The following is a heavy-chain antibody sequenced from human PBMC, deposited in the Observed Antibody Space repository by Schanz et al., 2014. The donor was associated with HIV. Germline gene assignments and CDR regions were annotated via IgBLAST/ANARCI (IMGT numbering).Heavy chain of an antibody. CDR2: ISVSGSDV. V-gene: IGHV3-11*01. CDR1: EFIFNDYY. J-gene: IGHJ6*02. D-gene: IGHD3-10*01. Sequence: QVQLVESGGDLVKPGGSLRLSCAASEFIFNDYYMNWIRQSPERGLEWVSYISVSGSDVNYADSVRGRFTMSRDNDKKSVYLQMNSLRVEDTALYYCAKASVEMLGSYFNYGMDVWGQGTTVTVSS. CDR3: AKASVEMLGSYFNYGMDV.